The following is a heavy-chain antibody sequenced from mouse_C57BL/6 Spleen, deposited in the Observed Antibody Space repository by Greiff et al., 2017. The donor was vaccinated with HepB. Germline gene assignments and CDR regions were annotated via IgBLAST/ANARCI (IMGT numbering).Heavy chain of an antibody. CDR1: GYAFSSSW. CDR3: ANNDPYYAMDY. V-gene: IGHV1-82*01. Sequence: QVQLKESGPELVKPGASVKISCKASGYAFSSSWMNWVKQRPGKGLEWIGRIYPGDGDTNYNGKFKGKATLTADKSSSTAYMQLSSLTSEDSAVYFCANNDPYYAMDYWGQGTSVTVSS. J-gene: IGHJ4*01. CDR2: IYPGDGDT. D-gene: IGHD2-3*01.